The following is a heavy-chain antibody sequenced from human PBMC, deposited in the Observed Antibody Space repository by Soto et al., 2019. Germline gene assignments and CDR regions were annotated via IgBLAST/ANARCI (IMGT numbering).Heavy chain of an antibody. V-gene: IGHV4-59*01. J-gene: IGHJ4*02. CDR1: GGSISSYF. CDR3: ARDLAAVPRAFDY. D-gene: IGHD6-13*01. Sequence: SETLSLTCTVSGGSISSYFYIWVRQPPGKGLEWIGSVYYTGTTDYNPSLKSRVTISVDTSKTQFSLNLRSVTAADTAVYYCARDLAAVPRAFDYWGRGTLVTVPS. CDR2: VYYTGTT.